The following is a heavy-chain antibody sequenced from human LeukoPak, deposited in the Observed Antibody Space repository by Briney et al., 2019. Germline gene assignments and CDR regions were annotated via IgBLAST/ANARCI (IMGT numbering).Heavy chain of an antibody. D-gene: IGHD1-26*01. CDR1: GFTVSTNH. CDR2: IHNGGST. V-gene: IGHV3-53*01. CDR3: ATSIVGFTYDEHFQH. Sequence: GGSLRLSCVASGFTVSTNHMNWVRQAPGRGLEWVSVIHNGGSTYYADSVKGRFTISRDNSKNTLDLQLNSLRVEDTAVYYCATSIVGFTYDEHFQHWGQGTLVTVSS. J-gene: IGHJ1*01.